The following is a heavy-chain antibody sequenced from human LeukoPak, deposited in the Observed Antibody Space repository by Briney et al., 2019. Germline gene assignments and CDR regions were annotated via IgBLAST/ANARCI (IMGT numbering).Heavy chain of an antibody. CDR2: INPNSGGT. CDR3: ARKAVGYCSGGSCSNNWFDP. CDR1: GYTFTGYY. J-gene: IGHJ5*02. D-gene: IGHD2-15*01. V-gene: IGHV1-2*02. Sequence: GASVKVSCKASGYTFTGYYIHWVRQVPGQGLEWMGWINPNSGGTNYAQKFQGRVTMTRDTSISTAYMELSRLRSDDTAVYYCARKAVGYCSGGSCSNNWFDPWGQGTLVTVSS.